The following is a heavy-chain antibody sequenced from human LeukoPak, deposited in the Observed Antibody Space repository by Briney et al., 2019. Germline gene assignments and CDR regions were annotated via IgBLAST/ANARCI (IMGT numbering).Heavy chain of an antibody. J-gene: IGHJ4*02. Sequence: GGSLRLSCAASGFTFNSHWMSWVRQAPGKGLEWVAKIKKEGSEKYYVDAVKGRFSISRDNAKNSLYLQMNSLRAEDTAVYYCARLMGIFEVSMRFDYWGQGTLVTVSS. V-gene: IGHV3-7*01. CDR3: ARLMGIFEVSMRFDY. CDR2: IKKEGSEK. D-gene: IGHD3-3*01. CDR1: GFTFNSHW.